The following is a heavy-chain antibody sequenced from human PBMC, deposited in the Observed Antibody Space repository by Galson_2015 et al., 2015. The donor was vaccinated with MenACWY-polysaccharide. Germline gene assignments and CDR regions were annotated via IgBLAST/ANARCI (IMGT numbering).Heavy chain of an antibody. Sequence: SLRLACAASGFSFSTYWMHWLRQAPGKGLAWVSRLNPESTTTTYADSVRGRLTLSRDNAKNTLYLQMDSLRVEDTAVYYCTRGWRETFDPWGQGTTVTVSS. V-gene: IGHV3-74*03. CDR2: LNPESTTT. J-gene: IGHJ5*02. CDR1: GFSFSTYW. CDR3: TRGWRETFDP. D-gene: IGHD5-24*01.